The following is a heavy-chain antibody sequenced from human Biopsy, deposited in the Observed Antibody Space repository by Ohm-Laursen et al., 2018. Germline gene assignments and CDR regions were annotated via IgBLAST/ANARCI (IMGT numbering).Heavy chain of an antibody. V-gene: IGHV3-48*03. CDR1: GFTFSNYE. Sequence: SLRLSCVASGFTFSNYEMNWVRQAPGKGLEWVSYISSSNTIYYADSVKGRFTISRDNAKNSLYLQINSLRAEDTAVYYCAREGDDSSGYTPHYFDYWGQGTLVTVSS. CDR3: AREGDDSSGYTPHYFDY. D-gene: IGHD3-22*01. J-gene: IGHJ4*02. CDR2: ISSSNTI.